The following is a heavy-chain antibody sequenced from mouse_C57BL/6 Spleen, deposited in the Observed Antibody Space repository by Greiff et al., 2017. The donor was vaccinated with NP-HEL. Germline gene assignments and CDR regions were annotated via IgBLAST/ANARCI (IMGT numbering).Heavy chain of an antibody. D-gene: IGHD2-1*01. CDR3: SRCHYCNYGFAY. CDR1: GYTFTSYW. Sequence: VQLQESGTELVKPGASVKLSCKASGYTFTSYWMHWVKQRPGQGLEWIGNINPSNGGTNYNEKFKSKATLTVDKSSSTAYMQLSSLTSEDSAVYYCSRCHYCNYGFAYWGQGTLVTVSA. J-gene: IGHJ3*01. CDR2: INPSNGGT. V-gene: IGHV1-53*01.